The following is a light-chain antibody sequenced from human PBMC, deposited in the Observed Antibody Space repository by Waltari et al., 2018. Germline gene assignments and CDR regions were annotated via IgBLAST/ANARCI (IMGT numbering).Light chain of an antibody. Sequence: QSALTRPASVSGSPGQSITVSCTGTSSDVGGYNYVSWYQLHPGKAPKLIIYEVTNRPSGISNRFSGSKSGNPASLTISGLQTEDEADYYCSSYTTTSTYVFGSGTKVTVL. J-gene: IGLJ1*01. CDR3: SSYTTTSTYV. CDR1: SSDVGGYNY. V-gene: IGLV2-14*01. CDR2: EVT.